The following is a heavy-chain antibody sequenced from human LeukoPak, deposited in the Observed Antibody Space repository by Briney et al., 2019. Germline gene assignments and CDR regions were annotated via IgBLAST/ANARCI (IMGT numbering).Heavy chain of an antibody. D-gene: IGHD3-10*01. CDR3: ARGGSGMVDL. V-gene: IGHV1-2*02. Sequence: GASVKVSCKAFGFTLTAYYVHWFRQAPGQGLEWLGWINPTTGHTKNAERLQGRVTMTRGTPITTVYMELNRLRSDDTATYYCARGGSGMVDLWGQGTLVSVSS. CDR2: INPTTGHT. J-gene: IGHJ5*02. CDR1: GFTLTAYY.